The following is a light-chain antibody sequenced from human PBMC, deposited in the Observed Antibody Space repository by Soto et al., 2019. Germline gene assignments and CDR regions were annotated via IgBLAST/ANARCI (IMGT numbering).Light chain of an antibody. CDR1: QSVSSN. CDR2: GAS. Sequence: EIVMTQSPATLSVTPGERATLSCRASQSVSSNLAWYQQKPGQAPQLLIYGASTRATGIPDRFSGSGSGTEYTLTISSMQSEDFAVYYCQHYNNWPFTFGPGTKVDIK. J-gene: IGKJ3*01. CDR3: QHYNNWPFT. V-gene: IGKV3-15*01.